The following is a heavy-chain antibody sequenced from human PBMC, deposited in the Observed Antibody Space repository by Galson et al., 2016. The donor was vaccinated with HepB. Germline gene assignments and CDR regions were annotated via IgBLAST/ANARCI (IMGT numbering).Heavy chain of an antibody. D-gene: IGHD4-17*01. J-gene: IGHJ5*02. CDR3: ARDVTLVTTGWLDP. V-gene: IGHV1-2*06. CDR1: GYTFTGYY. Sequence: SVKVSCKASGYTFTGYYMHWVRQAPGQGLEWMGRLNPNSGVTNYAQKFQGRVTMTRDTSITTAYMELSRLRSEDTAVYYCARDVTLVTTGWLDPWGQGTLVTVSS. CDR2: LNPNSGVT.